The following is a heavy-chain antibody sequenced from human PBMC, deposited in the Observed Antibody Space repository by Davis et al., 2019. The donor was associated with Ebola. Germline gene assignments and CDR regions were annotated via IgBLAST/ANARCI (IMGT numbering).Heavy chain of an antibody. CDR2: ISYDGSNK. J-gene: IGHJ6*04. CDR3: ASPRMDV. CDR1: GFMFSSYG. V-gene: IGHV3-30*03. Sequence: GESLKISCSVSGFMFSSYGMHWVRQAPGKGLEWVAVISYDGSNKYYADSVKGRFTISRDNSKNTLYLQMNSLRAEDTAVYYCASPRMDVWGKGTTVTVSS.